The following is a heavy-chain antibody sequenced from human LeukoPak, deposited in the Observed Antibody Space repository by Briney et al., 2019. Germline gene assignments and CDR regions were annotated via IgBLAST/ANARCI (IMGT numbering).Heavy chain of an antibody. V-gene: IGHV3-53*01. Sequence: GGSLRLSCAASGFTVSSNYMSWVRQAPGKGLEWVSVIYSGGSTYYADSVKGRFTISRDNSKNTLYLQMNSLRAEDTAVYYCAREGYCSGGSCYSVFNYYGMDVWGQGTTVTVSS. CDR1: GFTVSSNY. J-gene: IGHJ6*02. CDR2: IYSGGST. CDR3: AREGYCSGGSCYSVFNYYGMDV. D-gene: IGHD2-15*01.